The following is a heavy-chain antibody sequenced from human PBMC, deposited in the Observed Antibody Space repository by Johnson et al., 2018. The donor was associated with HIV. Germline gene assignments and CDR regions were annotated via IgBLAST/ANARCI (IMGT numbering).Heavy chain of an antibody. CDR2: IYSGGST. V-gene: IGHV3-66*01. J-gene: IGHJ3*02. D-gene: IGHD4-17*01. CDR3: ARDSETYGMDAFDI. Sequence: VQLVESGGGLVQPGGSLRLSCAASGFTVSSNYMSWVRQAPGKGLEWVSDIYSGGSTYYADPVKGSFNISRDNTKKTLYLQMNSLRAEDTAVYYCARDSETYGMDAFDIWGQGTMVTVSS. CDR1: GFTVSSNY.